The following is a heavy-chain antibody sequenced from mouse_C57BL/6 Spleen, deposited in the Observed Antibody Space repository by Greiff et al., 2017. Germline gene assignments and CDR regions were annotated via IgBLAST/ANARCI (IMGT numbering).Heavy chain of an antibody. CDR3: ARGSSYGYFDV. V-gene: IGHV1-4*01. D-gene: IGHD1-1*01. Sequence: HVNLPPSCAELARPGASVTMSCKASGYTFTSYTMHWVKQRPGKGLEWIGYINPSRGYTKYNQKFKDKATLTADKSSSTAYMQLSSLTSEDSAVYYCARGSSYGYFDVWGTGTTVTVSS. CDR1: GYTFTSYT. CDR2: INPSRGYT. J-gene: IGHJ1*03.